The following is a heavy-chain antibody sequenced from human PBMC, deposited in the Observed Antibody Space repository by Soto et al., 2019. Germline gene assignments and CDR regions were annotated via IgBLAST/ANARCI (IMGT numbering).Heavy chain of an antibody. V-gene: IGHV1-46*01. CDR1: GYTFTSYY. CDR3: ARDRAYYYGSGSTGSDYYCGMDV. CDR2: INPSGGST. D-gene: IGHD3-10*01. J-gene: IGHJ6*02. Sequence: ASVKVSCKASGYTFTSYYMHWVRQAPGQGLEWMGIINPSGGSTSYAQKFQGRVTMTRDTSTSTVYMELSSLRSEDTAVYYCARDRAYYYGSGSTGSDYYCGMDVWGQGTTVTVSS.